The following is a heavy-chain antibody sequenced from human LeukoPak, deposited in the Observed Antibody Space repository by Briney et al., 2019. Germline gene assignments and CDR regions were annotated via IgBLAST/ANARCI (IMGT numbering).Heavy chain of an antibody. D-gene: IGHD2-2*02. J-gene: IGHJ4*02. CDR3: ARERAAIYFDY. V-gene: IGHV3-23*01. CDR2: ISGSGGST. Sequence: GGTLRLSCAASGFTFSSYGMSWVRQAPGKGLEWVSAISGSGGSTYYADSVKGRFTISRDNSKNTLYLQMNSLRAEDTAVYYCARERAAIYFDYWGQGTLVTVSS. CDR1: GFTFSSYG.